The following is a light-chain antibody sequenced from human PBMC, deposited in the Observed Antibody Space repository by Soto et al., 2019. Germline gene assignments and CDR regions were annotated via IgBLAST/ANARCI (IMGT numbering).Light chain of an antibody. CDR3: SSYTTSDTWV. CDR1: SNDIGAYNH. V-gene: IGLV2-14*01. CDR2: EVT. J-gene: IGLJ3*02. Sequence: QSVLTQPASVSGSPGQSITISCTGTSNDIGAYNHVSWYQQYPGKAPTLVIYEVTNRPSGVSSRFSGSKSGNTASLTISGLQAEDEGDYYCSSYTTSDTWVFGGGTKVTVL.